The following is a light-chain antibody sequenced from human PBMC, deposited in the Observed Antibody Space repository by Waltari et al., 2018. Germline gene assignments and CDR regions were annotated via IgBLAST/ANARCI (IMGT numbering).Light chain of an antibody. Sequence: QSVLTQPPSVSGAPGPRVTISCPGSSSNIGSYYHVHCSQHLLGAAPKVLIYANNNRPSGVPDRFSGSKSGASASLAITGLQAEDEADYYCQSFDSSLDGYVFGTGTKVTVL. CDR1: SSNIGSYYH. J-gene: IGLJ1*01. V-gene: IGLV1-40*01. CDR2: ANN. CDR3: QSFDSSLDGYV.